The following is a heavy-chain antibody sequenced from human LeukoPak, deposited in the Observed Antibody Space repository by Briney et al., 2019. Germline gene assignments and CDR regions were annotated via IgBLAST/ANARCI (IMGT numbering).Heavy chain of an antibody. Sequence: SVKVSCKASGYTFTGYYMHWVRQAPGQGLEWMGGIIPIFGTANYAQKFQGRVTITADESTSTAYMELSSLRSEDTALYYCARGEVVGATSHYYYYMDVWGKGTTVTVSS. CDR3: ARGEVVGATSHYYYYMDV. J-gene: IGHJ6*03. V-gene: IGHV1-69*13. CDR1: GYTFTGYY. D-gene: IGHD1-26*01. CDR2: IIPIFGTA.